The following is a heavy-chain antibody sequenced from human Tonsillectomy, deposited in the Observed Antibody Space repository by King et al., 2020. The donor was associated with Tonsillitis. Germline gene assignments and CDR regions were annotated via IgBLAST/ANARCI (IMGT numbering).Heavy chain of an antibody. CDR2: ISSSGSTI. CDR1: GFTFSDYY. Sequence: VQLVESAGGLVKPGGSLRLSCAASGFTFSDYYMSWIRQAPGKGLEWLSYISSSGSTIYYADSVKGRFTISRDNAKNSLYLQINSLRAEDTAVYFCARYRRDGYNARFDYWGQGTLVTVSS. CDR3: ARYRRDGYNARFDY. D-gene: IGHD5-24*01. V-gene: IGHV3-11*01. J-gene: IGHJ4*02.